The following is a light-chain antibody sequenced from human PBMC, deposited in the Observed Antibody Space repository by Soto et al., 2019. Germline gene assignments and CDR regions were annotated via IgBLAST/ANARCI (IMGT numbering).Light chain of an antibody. CDR3: SSFTSSSTVV. J-gene: IGLJ2*01. CDR1: SSDVGGYNY. Sequence: QSALTQPASVSGSPGQSITISCTGTSSDVGGYNYVSWYQQHPGKAPKLMISEVSNRPSGVSNRFSGSKSGNTASLTISGLQAEDEADYYCSSFTSSSTVVFGGGTQLTV. V-gene: IGLV2-14*01. CDR2: EVS.